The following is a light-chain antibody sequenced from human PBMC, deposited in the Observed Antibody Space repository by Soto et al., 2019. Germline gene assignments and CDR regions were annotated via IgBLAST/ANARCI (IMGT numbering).Light chain of an antibody. Sequence: EIVLTQSPGTLSLFPGERATLSCRASQSVRSAYLAWHQQKPGQAHRLLIYGASSRATGIPDRFSGSGSGTDFTLTIRRLEPEDFAVYYCQQYGGSPQTFGPGTKVDIK. CDR3: QQYGGSPQT. CDR1: QSVRSAY. CDR2: GAS. V-gene: IGKV3-20*01. J-gene: IGKJ1*01.